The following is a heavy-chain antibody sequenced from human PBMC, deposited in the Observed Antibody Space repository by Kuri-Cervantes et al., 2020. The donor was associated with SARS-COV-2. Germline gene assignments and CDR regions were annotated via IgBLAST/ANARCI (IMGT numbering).Heavy chain of an antibody. J-gene: IGHJ6*03. CDR2: IYPGDSDT. CDR3: ARHLGTYYDFWSGYHDHSSYCYMDV. D-gene: IGHD3-3*01. Sequence: GGSLRLSCKGAGYSFTSYWIGWVRQMPGKGLEWMGIIYPGDSDTRYSPSFQGQVTISADKSISTAYLQWSSLKASDTAMYYCARHLGTYYDFWSGYHDHSSYCYMDVWGKGTTVTVSS. V-gene: IGHV5-51*01. CDR1: GYSFTSYW.